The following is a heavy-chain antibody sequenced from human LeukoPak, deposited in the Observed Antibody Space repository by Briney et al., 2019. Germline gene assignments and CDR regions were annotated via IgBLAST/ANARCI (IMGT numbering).Heavy chain of an antibody. Sequence: SETLSLTCTVSGGSISSYYWSWIRQPPGKGLEWIGYIYYSGSTNYNPSLKSRVTISVDTSKNQLSLKLGSVTAADTAVYYCARAVYYGSTLNYWGQGTLVTVSS. J-gene: IGHJ4*02. CDR1: GGSISSYY. V-gene: IGHV4-59*01. CDR3: ARAVYYGSTLNY. CDR2: IYYSGST. D-gene: IGHD3-10*01.